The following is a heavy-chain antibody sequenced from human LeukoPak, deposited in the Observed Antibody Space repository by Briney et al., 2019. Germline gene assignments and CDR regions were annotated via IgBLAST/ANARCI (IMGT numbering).Heavy chain of an antibody. V-gene: IGHV1-69*06. J-gene: IGHJ6*03. CDR1: GGTFSSYA. CDR3: ARYRSSSDRPRYYYYMDV. Sequence: ASVKVSCKASGGTFSSYAISWVRQAPGRGLEWMGGIIPIFGTANYAQKFQGRVTITADKSTSTAYMELSSLRSEDTAVYYCARYRSSSDRPRYYYYMDVWGKGTTVTVSS. CDR2: IIPIFGTA. D-gene: IGHD6-6*01.